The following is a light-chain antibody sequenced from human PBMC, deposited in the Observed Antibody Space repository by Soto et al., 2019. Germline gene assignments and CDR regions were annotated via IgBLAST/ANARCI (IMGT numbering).Light chain of an antibody. CDR2: EVS. CDR1: SRDVGGYNY. J-gene: IGLJ1*01. V-gene: IGLV2-8*01. CDR3: SSYAGSNNYV. Sequence: QSAQTQPPSASGSPGQSVTISCTGTSRDVGGYNYVSWYQQHPGKAPKLMIYEVSKRPSGVPDRFSGSKSGNTASLTVSGLQAEDEADYYCSSYAGSNNYVFGTGTKLTVL.